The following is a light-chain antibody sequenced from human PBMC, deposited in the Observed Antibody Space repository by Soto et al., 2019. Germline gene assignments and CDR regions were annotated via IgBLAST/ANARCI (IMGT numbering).Light chain of an antibody. Sequence: QSVLTQPPSVSGAPGQRVTISCTGSSSNIGAGYDVHWYQQLPGTAPKLLIYGNSNRPSGVPDRFSGSKSGTSASLDITGLQAADEADFSCKSHDSSLSAYVFGTGTKVTVL. CDR1: SSNIGAGYD. V-gene: IGLV1-40*01. CDR3: KSHDSSLSAYV. CDR2: GNS. J-gene: IGLJ1*01.